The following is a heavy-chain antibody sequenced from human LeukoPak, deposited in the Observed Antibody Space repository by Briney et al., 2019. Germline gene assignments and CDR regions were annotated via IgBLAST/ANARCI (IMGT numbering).Heavy chain of an antibody. J-gene: IGHJ4*02. Sequence: GGSLRLSCAAPGFSFSNYAMHWVRQAPGKGLERVAVISYDAINKFYADSVKGRFTISRDNSKNTLYLQMNSLRAEDTAVYYCARDKVYYDYVWGSYRHGEGYYFDYWGQGTLVTVSS. CDR3: ARDKVYYDYVWGSYRHGEGYYFDY. CDR1: GFSFSNYA. CDR2: ISYDAINK. D-gene: IGHD3-16*02. V-gene: IGHV3-30*04.